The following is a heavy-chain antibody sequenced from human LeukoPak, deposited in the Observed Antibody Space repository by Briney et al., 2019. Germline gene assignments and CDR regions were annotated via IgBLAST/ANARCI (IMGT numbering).Heavy chain of an antibody. J-gene: IGHJ4*02. D-gene: IGHD2-15*01. CDR1: GFTFSDYY. CDR3: ARETPDCSGGSCYSGSFDY. Sequence: PGGSLRLSCAASGFTFSDYYMSWIRQAPGKGLEWVSYISSSSSYTNYADSVKGRFTISRDNAKNSLYLQMNSLRAEDTAVYYCARETPDCSGGSCYSGSFDYWGQGTLATVSS. CDR2: ISSSSSYT. V-gene: IGHV3-11*05.